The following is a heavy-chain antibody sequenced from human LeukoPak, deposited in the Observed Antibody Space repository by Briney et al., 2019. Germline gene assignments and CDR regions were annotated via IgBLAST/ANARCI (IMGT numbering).Heavy chain of an antibody. CDR1: GGTFSSYT. V-gene: IGHV1-8*02. J-gene: IGHJ4*02. D-gene: IGHD6-13*01. Sequence: ASVKVSCKASGGTFSSYTISWVRQAPGQGLEWMGWMNPNSGNTGYAQKFQGRVTMTRNTSISTAYMELSSLRSEDTAVYYCARVKARQQLEYWGQGTLVTVSS. CDR3: ARVKARQQLEY. CDR2: MNPNSGNT.